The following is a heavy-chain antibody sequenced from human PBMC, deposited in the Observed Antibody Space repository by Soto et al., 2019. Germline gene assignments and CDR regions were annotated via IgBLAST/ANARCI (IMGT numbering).Heavy chain of an antibody. V-gene: IGHV5-10-1*01. Sequence: GESLKISCKGSGYSFTSYWISWVRQMPGKGLEWMGRIDPSDSYTNYSPSFQGHVTISADKSISNAYLQWSSLKASDTAMYYCARLYCSSSTCDSWFDPWGQGTLVTVSS. CDR2: IDPSDSYT. D-gene: IGHD2-2*01. CDR3: ARLYCSSSTCDSWFDP. CDR1: GYSFTSYW. J-gene: IGHJ5*02.